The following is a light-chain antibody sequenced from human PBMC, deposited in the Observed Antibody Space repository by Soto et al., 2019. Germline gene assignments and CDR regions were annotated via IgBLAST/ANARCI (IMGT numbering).Light chain of an antibody. J-gene: IGLJ1*01. Sequence: QSVLTQPPSASGSPGQSVTISCTGTSSDVGGYNYVSWYQQHPGKAPKLMISEVSKRPSGVPDRFSGSKSGNTASLTVSGLQAEDEADYYCSSYAGSNNVFGSGTKLTVL. CDR3: SSYAGSNNV. V-gene: IGLV2-8*01. CDR1: SSDVGGYNY. CDR2: EVS.